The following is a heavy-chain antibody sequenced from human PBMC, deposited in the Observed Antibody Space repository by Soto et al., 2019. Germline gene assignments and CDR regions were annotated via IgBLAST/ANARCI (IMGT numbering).Heavy chain of an antibody. J-gene: IGHJ5*02. V-gene: IGHV4-39*01. D-gene: IGHD2-2*01. CDR1: SRYH. CDR3: ARYGDIVVVPAAIRVLVAKWFHP. CDR2: IYYSGST. Sequence: SRYHVGRLRQATEKGLECIGSIYYSGSTYYNPSPKSRVTISVDTSKNQFSLKLSSVTAADTAVYYCARYGDIVVVPAAIRVLVAKWFHPWGQVRLVTVS.